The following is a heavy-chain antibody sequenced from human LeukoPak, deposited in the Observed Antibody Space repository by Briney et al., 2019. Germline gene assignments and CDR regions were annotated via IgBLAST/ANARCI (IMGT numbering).Heavy chain of an antibody. J-gene: IGHJ4*02. CDR1: GFTVRNKY. Sequence: GGSLRLSCEVSGFTVRNKYMSWVRQASGKGLEWLSLIYIGGNTYYADSVKGRFTISRDSSKNTLYLQMNNLRGEHTAVYYCLTGEWPQNYWGQGTVVTVSS. CDR3: LTGEWPQNY. D-gene: IGHD7-27*01. V-gene: IGHV3-53*01. CDR2: IYIGGNT.